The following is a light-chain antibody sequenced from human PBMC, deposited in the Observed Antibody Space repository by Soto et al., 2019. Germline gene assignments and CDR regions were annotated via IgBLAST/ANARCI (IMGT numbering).Light chain of an antibody. V-gene: IGKV1-12*01. CDR2: AAS. CDR1: QGIARW. Sequence: DIQRTQSPSSVSASVGARVTINCRASQGIARWLAWYQEKTGKAPKLMIYAASSLESGVPSRFSGIVSGTDFTLTLSSLQPEDCATYYGQQANSFTWTFGQLTKGDIK. CDR3: QQANSFTWT. J-gene: IGKJ1*01.